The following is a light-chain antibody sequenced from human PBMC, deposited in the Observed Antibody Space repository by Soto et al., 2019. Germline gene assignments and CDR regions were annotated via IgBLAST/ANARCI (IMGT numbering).Light chain of an antibody. CDR1: QSISGN. V-gene: IGKV3-15*01. Sequence: EIVMTQSPATLSVSPGERATLSCRASQSISGNLAWYQQKPGQAPRLLMSGASTRATGIPATFSGSGSGTEFTLTISSLQSEDFAVYYCQQYNNWPPITFGGGTKVEIK. CDR2: GAS. CDR3: QQYNNWPPIT. J-gene: IGKJ4*01.